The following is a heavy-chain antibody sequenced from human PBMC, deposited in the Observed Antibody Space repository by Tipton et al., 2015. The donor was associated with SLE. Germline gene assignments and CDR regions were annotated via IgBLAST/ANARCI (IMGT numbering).Heavy chain of an antibody. CDR2: ISWGSSKI. Sequence: SLRLSCAASGFTFDDYTMHWVRQSPGRGLEWVSSISWGSSKIDYADSVKGRFTISRDNAKNSLFLQMNSLRSEDTALYYCAKERIIGTTMYYYGMDVWGQGTTVTVSS. D-gene: IGHD1-7*01. CDR1: GFTFDDYT. V-gene: IGHV3-9*01. CDR3: AKERIIGTTMYYYGMDV. J-gene: IGHJ6*02.